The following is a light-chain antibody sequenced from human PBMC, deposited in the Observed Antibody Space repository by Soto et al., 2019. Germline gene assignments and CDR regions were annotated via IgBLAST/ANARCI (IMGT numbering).Light chain of an antibody. V-gene: IGKV1-5*01. CDR3: QQYNNYWT. J-gene: IGKJ1*01. Sequence: DIQMTQSPSTLSASVGDRVTITCRASQSIGSWLAWYQQKPGKAPKALIYDASSLESGVPSRFSGSGSGTEFTLTITTLQPDDFATYYCQQYNNYWTFGQGTKVEIK. CDR2: DAS. CDR1: QSIGSW.